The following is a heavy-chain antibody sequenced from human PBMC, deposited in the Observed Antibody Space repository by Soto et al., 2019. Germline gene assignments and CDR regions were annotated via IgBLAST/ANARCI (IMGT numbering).Heavy chain of an antibody. CDR3: AKDPPSPWTANWVDP. J-gene: IGHJ5*02. Sequence: PGGSLRLSCEASGLIFSSFGMHWVRPAPGKGLEWVAVTSFDGTYENYAASVKGRFTISRDNSKNVLFLQMNSLRADDTATYYCAKDPPSPWTANWVDPWGKGNLVTVSS. V-gene: IGHV3-30*18. D-gene: IGHD5-12*01. CDR1: GLIFSSFG. CDR2: TSFDGTYE.